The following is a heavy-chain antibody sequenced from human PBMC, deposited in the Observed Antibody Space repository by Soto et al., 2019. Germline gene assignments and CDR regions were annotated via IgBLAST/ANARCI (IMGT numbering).Heavy chain of an antibody. D-gene: IGHD2-15*01. CDR3: ARTKCSGGSCYSWSLDY. CDR2: RYYSEST. J-gene: IGHJ4*02. Sequence: SETLYLTCTVSGGSITTGGYYWSWIRQLPGKGLEWIGHRYYSESTYYNPSLKSRVSISLDTSKNQFSLKLSFVTAADTAMYYCARTKCSGGSCYSWSLDYWGQGTPVTVYS. V-gene: IGHV4-31*02. CDR1: GGSITTGGYY.